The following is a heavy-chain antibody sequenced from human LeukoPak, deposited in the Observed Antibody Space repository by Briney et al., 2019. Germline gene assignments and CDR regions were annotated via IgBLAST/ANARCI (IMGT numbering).Heavy chain of an antibody. J-gene: IGHJ2*01. Sequence: SQTLSLTCTVSGGSISSGSYYWSWIRQPAGKGLEWIGRIYTSGSTNYNPSLKSRVTISVDTSKNQFSLKLSSVTAADTAVYYCARFGWESSFHIVVPALWYFDLWGRGTLVTVSS. CDR3: ARFGWESSFHIVVPALWYFDL. D-gene: IGHD2-2*01. CDR2: IYTSGST. CDR1: GGSISSGSYY. V-gene: IGHV4-61*02.